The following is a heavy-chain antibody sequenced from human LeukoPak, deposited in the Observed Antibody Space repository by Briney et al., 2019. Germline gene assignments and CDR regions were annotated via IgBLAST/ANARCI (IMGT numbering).Heavy chain of an antibody. CDR1: GFTFSAYT. CDR2: ISGSGGNT. Sequence: GGSLRLSCAASGFTFSAYTMSWVRQAPGKGLEWVSAISGSGGNTYYADSVKGRFTISRDNSKNTLYLQMDSLRADDTAVYYCAKLGHTKSDVWGKGTTVTVSS. J-gene: IGHJ6*04. D-gene: IGHD1-1*01. CDR3: AKLGHTKSDV. V-gene: IGHV3-23*01.